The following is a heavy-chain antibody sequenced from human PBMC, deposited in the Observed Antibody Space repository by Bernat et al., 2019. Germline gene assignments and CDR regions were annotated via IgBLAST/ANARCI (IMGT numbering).Heavy chain of an antibody. D-gene: IGHD1-26*01. CDR3: ARASSYSGTYETRNYFYS. J-gene: IGHJ4*02. V-gene: IGHV3-72*01. Sequence: EVQLVESGGGLVQPGGSLRLSCAASGFTFSDHYMDWVRQAPGKGLEWVGRSRNKDKTFTTEYAASVTGRFTISSDESKNSLYLQMNSLKTEDTAVYYCARASSYSGTYETRNYFYSRGQGTLITISS. CDR1: GFTFSDHY. CDR2: SRNKDKTFTT.